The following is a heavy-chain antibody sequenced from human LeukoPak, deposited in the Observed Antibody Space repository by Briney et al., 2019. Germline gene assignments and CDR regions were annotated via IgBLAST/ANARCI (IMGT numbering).Heavy chain of an antibody. CDR3: ARKADNGDYHFDY. CDR1: GATISSGDNH. Sequence: PPQTLSLTCSASGATISSGDNHWSRLPHPPGKGLEWFVNICYNGITYYNASLRSRLTISVDTSKNPFSLKVTSMTAADTAVYYCARKADNGDYHFDYWGQGALVTVSS. CDR2: ICYNGIT. J-gene: IGHJ4*02. D-gene: IGHD4-17*01. V-gene: IGHV4-30-4*01.